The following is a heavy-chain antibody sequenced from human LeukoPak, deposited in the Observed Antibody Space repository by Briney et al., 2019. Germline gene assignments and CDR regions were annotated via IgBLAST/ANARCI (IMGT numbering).Heavy chain of an antibody. D-gene: IGHD3-10*01. CDR2: ISYDGSNK. Sequence: GGSLRLSCAASGFTVSSNYMSWVRQAPGKGLEWVAVISYDGSNKYYADSVKGRFTISRDNSKNTLYLQMNSLRAEDTAVYYCARVNYYGSGRYFDYWGQGTLVTVSS. CDR3: ARVNYYGSGRYFDY. CDR1: GFTVSSNY. V-gene: IGHV3-30-3*01. J-gene: IGHJ4*02.